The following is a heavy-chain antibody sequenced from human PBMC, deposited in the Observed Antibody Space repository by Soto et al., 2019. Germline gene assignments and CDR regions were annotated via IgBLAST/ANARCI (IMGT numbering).Heavy chain of an antibody. CDR1: GFTFSSYW. CDR3: ARVYGGGHDYWYFDL. J-gene: IGHJ2*01. V-gene: IGHV3-74*01. D-gene: IGHD3-16*01. Sequence: EVQLVESGGGLVQPGGSLRLSCAASGFTFSSYWMHWVRQAPGKGLVWVSRINSDGSSTSYADSVKGRFTISRDNAKNTLYLQMNRLRAEDTAVYYCARVYGGGHDYWYFDLWGRGTLGTVSS. CDR2: INSDGSST.